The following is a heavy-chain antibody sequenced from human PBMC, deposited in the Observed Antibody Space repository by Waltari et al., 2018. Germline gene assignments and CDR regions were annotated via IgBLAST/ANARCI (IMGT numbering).Heavy chain of an antibody. V-gene: IGHV1-18*01. CDR3: ARGPVGVENPFAY. D-gene: IGHD1-26*01. CDR2: ISGYNGNT. CDR1: GYAFTSYG. Sequence: QVQLVQSGAEVKKPGASVKVSCKASGYAFTSYGVSWVRQAPGQGLEWMGWISGYNGNTKDAQKLQGRVTVTTDTATSTAHMELRSLRSDDTAVYYCARGPVGVENPFAYWGQGTLVTVSS. J-gene: IGHJ4*02.